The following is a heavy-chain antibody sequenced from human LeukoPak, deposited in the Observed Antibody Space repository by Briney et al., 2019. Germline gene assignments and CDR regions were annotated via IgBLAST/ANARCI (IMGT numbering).Heavy chain of an antibody. Sequence: GGSLRLSCAASGFTFSSYAMSWVRQAPGKGLEWVSAISGSGGSTYYADSVKGRFTISRDNSKSTLYLQMNSLRAEDTAVYYCAKDGYSSSWLDYWGQGTLVTVSS. D-gene: IGHD6-13*01. CDR3: AKDGYSSSWLDY. CDR2: ISGSGGST. CDR1: GFTFSSYA. J-gene: IGHJ4*02. V-gene: IGHV3-23*01.